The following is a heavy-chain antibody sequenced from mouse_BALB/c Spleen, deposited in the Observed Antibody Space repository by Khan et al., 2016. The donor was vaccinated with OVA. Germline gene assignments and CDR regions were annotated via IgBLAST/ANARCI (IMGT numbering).Heavy chain of an antibody. CDR2: IYPGSGNT. CDR1: GYTFTDYY. CDR3: AGRFDY. Sequence: LQQSGPELVQPGASVKISRKASGYTFTDYYINWVKQKPGQGPEWIGWIYPGSGNTKYNEKFKGKATLTVDTSSRTAFMQLSSLTSDDTAVYFCAGRFDYWGQGTTLTVSS. J-gene: IGHJ2*01. V-gene: IGHV1-84*02.